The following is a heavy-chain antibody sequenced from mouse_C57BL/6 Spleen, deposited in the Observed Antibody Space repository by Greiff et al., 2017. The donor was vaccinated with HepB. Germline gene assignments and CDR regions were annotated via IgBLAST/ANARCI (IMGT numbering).Heavy chain of an antibody. V-gene: IGHV5-17*01. CDR1: GFTFSDCG. CDR2: ISSGSSTI. D-gene: IGHD4-1*01. J-gene: IGHJ3*01. Sequence: EVQGVESGGGLVKPGGSLKLSCAASGFTFSDCGMHWVRQAPEKGLEWVAYISSGSSTIYYADTVKGRFTISRDNAKNTLFLQMTSLRSEDTAMYYCARPHLTGSFAYWGQGTLVTVSA. CDR3: ARPHLTGSFAY.